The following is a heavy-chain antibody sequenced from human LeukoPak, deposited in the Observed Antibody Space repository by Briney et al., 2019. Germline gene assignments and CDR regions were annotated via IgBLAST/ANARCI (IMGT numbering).Heavy chain of an antibody. CDR3: AKDDIAVAGILSGGRYYYYMDV. CDR1: GFTFSSYW. V-gene: IGHV3-7*01. CDR2: IKQDGSEK. Sequence: GGSLRLSCAASGFTFSSYWMSWVRQAPGKGLEWVANIKQDGSEKYYVDSVKGRFTISRDNAKNSLYLQMNSLRAEDTAVYYCAKDDIAVAGILSGGRYYYYMDVWGKGTTVTVSS. J-gene: IGHJ6*03. D-gene: IGHD6-19*01.